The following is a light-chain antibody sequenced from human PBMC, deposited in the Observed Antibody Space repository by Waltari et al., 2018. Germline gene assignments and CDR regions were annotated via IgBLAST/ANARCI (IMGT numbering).Light chain of an antibody. CDR2: GAS. V-gene: IGKV3-15*01. J-gene: IGKJ1*01. CDR3: LQYNDWPPWT. Sequence: EIVMTQSPATLSVSPGERATLSCRASQSVTGTLAWYQQKPGQAPRLLIFGASTRAAVIPARFSGSVSGTEFTLTISSLQSEDFAVYYCLQYNDWPPWTFGQGTKVEI. CDR1: QSVTGT.